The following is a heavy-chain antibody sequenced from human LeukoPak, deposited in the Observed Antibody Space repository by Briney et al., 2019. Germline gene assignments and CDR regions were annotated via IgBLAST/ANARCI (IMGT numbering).Heavy chain of an antibody. D-gene: IGHD3-22*01. CDR3: ARGGHSSAFFNY. J-gene: IGHJ4*02. CDR1: GFTFSIYA. Sequence: GGSLRLSCAASGFTFSIYAMSWVRQAPGKGLEWVSTISGSGGSTYYADSVRGRFTISRDNSKNTLYLQMNSLRAEDTAVYYCARGGHSSAFFNYWGQGTLVTVSS. V-gene: IGHV3-23*01. CDR2: ISGSGGST.